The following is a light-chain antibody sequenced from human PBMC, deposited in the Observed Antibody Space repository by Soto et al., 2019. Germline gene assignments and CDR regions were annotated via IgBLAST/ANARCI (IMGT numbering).Light chain of an antibody. Sequence: DIQMTQSPSTLSASVGDRVTITCRASQSINNWLAWYQQKPGKAPKLLIYEASSLESGVPSRFSGSGSGTEFTLTISSLQPDDFATYYCQQYISYWFTFGPGTKVDIK. CDR3: QQYISYWFT. J-gene: IGKJ3*01. CDR1: QSINNW. CDR2: EAS. V-gene: IGKV1-5*03.